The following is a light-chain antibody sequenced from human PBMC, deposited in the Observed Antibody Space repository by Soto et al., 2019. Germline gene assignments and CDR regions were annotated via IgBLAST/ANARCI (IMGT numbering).Light chain of an antibody. CDR2: GAS. CDR1: QSVSSSY. V-gene: IGKV3-20*01. CDR3: QQYGSSPWT. Sequence: EIVLTQSPGTLSLSPGERANLSCRASQSVSSSYLAWYQQKPGQAPRLLIYGASSRATGIPDRFSGSGSGTDFTLTISRLEPEDFAVYYCQQYGSSPWTFCQGTKVEIK. J-gene: IGKJ1*01.